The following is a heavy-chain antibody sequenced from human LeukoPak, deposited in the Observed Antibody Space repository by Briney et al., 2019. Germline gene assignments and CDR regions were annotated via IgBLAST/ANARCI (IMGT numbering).Heavy chain of an antibody. D-gene: IGHD5-24*01. Sequence: GGPLRLSCEAPGFPFSSNYMSWVRQAPGKGLEWVSVIYSGGSTYYADSVKGRFTISRDNSKNTLYLQMNSLRAEDTAVYYCAGWKRWLQSWDYWGQGTLVTVSS. CDR2: IYSGGST. CDR1: GFPFSSNY. J-gene: IGHJ4*02. V-gene: IGHV3-53*01. CDR3: AGWKRWLQSWDY.